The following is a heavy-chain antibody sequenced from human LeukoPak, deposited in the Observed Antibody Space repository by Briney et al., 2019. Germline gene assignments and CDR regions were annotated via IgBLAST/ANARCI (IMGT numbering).Heavy chain of an antibody. CDR2: IKQDGSEK. J-gene: IGHJ6*02. Sequence: GGSLRLSCAASGFTFSSYWMSWVRQAPGKGLEWVANIKQDGSEKYYVDSVKGRFTISRDNAKNSLYLQMNSLRVEDTAVYYCARDVVVPAAISFYYYGMDVWGQGTTVTVSS. D-gene: IGHD2-2*01. CDR1: GFTFSSYW. V-gene: IGHV3-7*01. CDR3: ARDVVVPAAISFYYYGMDV.